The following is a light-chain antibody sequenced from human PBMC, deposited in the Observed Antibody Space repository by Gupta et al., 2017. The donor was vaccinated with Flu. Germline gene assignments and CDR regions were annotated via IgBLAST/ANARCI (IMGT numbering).Light chain of an antibody. V-gene: IGKV1-5*03. CDR1: ENVNGW. Sequence: VGDTVTITCRASENVNGWRAWYQQKAGKAPRLLIFRSSVLESGVPSRFSGSGSGKEFALTIRSLQPDDFATYYCQQYDTDYTFGQGTRLDIK. CDR2: RSS. CDR3: QQYDTDYT. J-gene: IGKJ2*01.